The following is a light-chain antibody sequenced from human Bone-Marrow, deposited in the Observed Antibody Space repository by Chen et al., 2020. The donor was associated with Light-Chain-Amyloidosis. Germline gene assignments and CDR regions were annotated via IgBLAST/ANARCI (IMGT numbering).Light chain of an antibody. J-gene: IGLJ3*02. Sequence: NFILTQDHSVSESPGKTVTISCTRSSGDIATNYVQWYQQRPGSAPTTVIYENDIRPSGVPDLFSGSIDTSANPASLTLSGLETEDEADYYCQSYATNPWIFGGGTHLTVL. CDR3: QSYATNPWI. V-gene: IGLV6-57*03. CDR1: SGDIATNY. CDR2: END.